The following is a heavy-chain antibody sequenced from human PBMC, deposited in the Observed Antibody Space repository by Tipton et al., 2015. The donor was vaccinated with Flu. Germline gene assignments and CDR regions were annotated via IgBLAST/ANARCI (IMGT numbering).Heavy chain of an antibody. CDR2: INHGGST. Sequence: TLSLTCGVSGDSFTGYWWSWIRRFPGQGLEWIGEINHGGSTYYNPSLTGRVSISGDSSKNQLFLKLRSVTAADTAIYYCARHFTAKNWFDPWGQGIQVTVSS. D-gene: IGHD3-3*02. CDR1: GDSFTGYW. V-gene: IGHV4-34*01. CDR3: ARHFTAKNWFDP. J-gene: IGHJ5*02.